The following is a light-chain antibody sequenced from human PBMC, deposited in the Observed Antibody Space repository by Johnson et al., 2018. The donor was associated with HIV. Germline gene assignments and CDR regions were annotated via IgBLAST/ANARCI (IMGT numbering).Light chain of an antibody. J-gene: IGLJ1*01. CDR2: DNN. CDR3: GTWDSSLSAFV. V-gene: IGLV1-51*01. Sequence: QSVLTQPPSVSAAPGQKVTISCSGSSSNIGNNYVSWYQQLPGTAPKLLIYDNNKRPSVIPDRFSGSKSGTSATLGITGLQNGDEADYYCGTWDSSLSAFVFGTGTEVTVL. CDR1: SSNIGNNY.